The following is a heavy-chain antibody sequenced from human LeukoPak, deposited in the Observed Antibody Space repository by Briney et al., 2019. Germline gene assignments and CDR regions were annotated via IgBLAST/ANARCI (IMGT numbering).Heavy chain of an antibody. Sequence: GGSLRLSCAASGFTFSTYSMKWVRQAPGKGLEWVSSISPSSGYIHYADSVKGRFTISRDNAKNSLYLQMNSLRAEDTAVYYCARDYDFYCSGGTCYSPRLSDYWGQGTLVTVSS. J-gene: IGHJ4*02. CDR3: ARDYDFYCSGGTCYSPRLSDY. D-gene: IGHD2-15*01. CDR2: ISPSSGYI. CDR1: GFTFSTYS. V-gene: IGHV3-21*01.